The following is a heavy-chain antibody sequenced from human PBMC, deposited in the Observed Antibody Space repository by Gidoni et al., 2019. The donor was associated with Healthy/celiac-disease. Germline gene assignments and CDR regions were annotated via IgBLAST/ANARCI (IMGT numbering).Heavy chain of an antibody. V-gene: IGHV3-15*01. J-gene: IGHJ4*02. CDR3: TTDFSFYYYGSGSYYNEGVDY. D-gene: IGHD3-10*01. Sequence: EVQLVESGGGLVKPGGSLRLSCAASGFNFSNAWMSWVRQAPGKGLEWVGRIKSKTDGGTTDYAAPVKGRFTISRDDSKNTLYLQMNSLKTEDTAVYYCTTDFSFYYYGSGSYYNEGVDYWGQGTLVTVSS. CDR1: GFNFSNAW. CDR2: IKSKTDGGTT.